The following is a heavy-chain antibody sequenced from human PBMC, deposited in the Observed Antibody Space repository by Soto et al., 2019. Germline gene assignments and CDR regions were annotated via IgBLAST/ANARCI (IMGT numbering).Heavy chain of an antibody. J-gene: IGHJ4*02. Sequence: QVQLVESGGGVVQPGTSLKRSGATSGFICTSFVMHWLHQPPGNRQVWMAVISYDGIDENYADSVKGRFAIARGKSEITMYLHVTTLSAEDTAVYYCAKDLRELDTVAAYVSWAQGTLVTFAS. CDR1: GFICTSFV. V-gene: IGHV3-30*18. CDR3: AKDLRELDTVAAYVS. D-gene: IGHD6-13*01. CDR2: ISYDGIDE.